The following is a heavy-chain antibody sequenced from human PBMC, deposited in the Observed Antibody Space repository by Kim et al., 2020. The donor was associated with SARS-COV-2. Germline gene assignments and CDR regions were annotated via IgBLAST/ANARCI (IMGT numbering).Heavy chain of an antibody. J-gene: IGHJ6*02. Sequence: GGSLRLSCRTSGFTFSMYWMAWVRRAPGKGLEWVANIKKDGSEEYYVDSVKGRFTISRDNARDSVYLQMNSLRAEDTAVYYCAKVRARLLGYYCYGMDVWGQGTTVTVSS. V-gene: IGHV3-7*03. CDR3: AKVRARLLGYYCYGMDV. CDR2: IKKDGSEE. D-gene: IGHD2-8*02. CDR1: GFTFSMYW.